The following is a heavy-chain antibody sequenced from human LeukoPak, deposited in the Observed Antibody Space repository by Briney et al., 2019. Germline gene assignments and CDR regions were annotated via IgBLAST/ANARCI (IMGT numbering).Heavy chain of an antibody. CDR1: GYTFTSYY. CDR2: INPNSGGT. V-gene: IGHV1-2*02. CDR3: ARVPYDFWSGYPNGESDY. D-gene: IGHD3-3*01. Sequence: ASVKVSCKASGYTFTSYYMHWVRQAPGQGLEWMGWINPNSGGTNYAQKFQGRVTMTRDTSISTAYMELSRLRSDDTAVYYCARVPYDFWSGYPNGESDYWGQGTLVTVSS. J-gene: IGHJ4*02.